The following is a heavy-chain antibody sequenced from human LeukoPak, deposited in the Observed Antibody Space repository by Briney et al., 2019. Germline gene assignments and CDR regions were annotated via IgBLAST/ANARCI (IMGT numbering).Heavy chain of an antibody. CDR3: ARGVRELLYYYYYYMDV. CDR2: IYTSGST. D-gene: IGHD1-26*01. Sequence: SETLSLTCTVSGGSISSYYWSWIRQPAGKGLEWIGRIYTSGSTNYNPSLKSRVTMSVDTSKNQFSLKLSSVTAADTAVYYCARGVRELLYYYYYYMDVWGKGTTVTVSS. J-gene: IGHJ6*03. CDR1: GGSISSYY. V-gene: IGHV4-4*07.